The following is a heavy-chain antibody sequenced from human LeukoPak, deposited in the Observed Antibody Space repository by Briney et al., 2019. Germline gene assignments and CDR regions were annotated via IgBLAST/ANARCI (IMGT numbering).Heavy chain of an antibody. D-gene: IGHD6-13*01. Sequence: ASVKVSCKASGYTFTGYYMHWVRQAPGQGLKWMGWINPNSGGTNYAQKFQGRVTMTRDTSISTAYMELSRLRSDDTAVYYCARGAAAGTTDFDYWGQGTLVTVSS. V-gene: IGHV1-2*02. J-gene: IGHJ4*02. CDR3: ARGAAAGTTDFDY. CDR1: GYTFTGYY. CDR2: INPNSGGT.